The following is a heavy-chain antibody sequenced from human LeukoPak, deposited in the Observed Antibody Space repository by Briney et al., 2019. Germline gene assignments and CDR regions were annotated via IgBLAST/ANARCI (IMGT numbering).Heavy chain of an antibody. J-gene: IGHJ5*02. Sequence: PSETLSLTCTVYGGSFSGYYWSWIRQPPGKGLEWIGEINHSGSTNYNPSLKSRVTISVDTSKNQFSLKLSSVTAADTAVYYCARGGWFDPWGQGTLVTVSS. CDR3: ARGGWFDP. CDR2: INHSGST. V-gene: IGHV4-34*01. CDR1: GGSFSGYY.